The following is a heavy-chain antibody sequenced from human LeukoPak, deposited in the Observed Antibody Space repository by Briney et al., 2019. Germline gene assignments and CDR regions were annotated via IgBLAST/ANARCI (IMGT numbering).Heavy chain of an antibody. CDR1: GGSISSHY. J-gene: IGHJ6*03. V-gene: IGHV4-59*11. Sequence: SETLSLTCTVSGGSISSHYWSWIRQPPGKGLEWIGYIYYSGSTNYNSSLKSRVTISVDTSKNQFSLKLSSVTAADTAVYYCARVGSGDFWSGYYNYYYYYMDVWGKGTTVTVSS. CDR3: ARVGSGDFWSGYYNYYYYYMDV. D-gene: IGHD3-3*01. CDR2: IYYSGST.